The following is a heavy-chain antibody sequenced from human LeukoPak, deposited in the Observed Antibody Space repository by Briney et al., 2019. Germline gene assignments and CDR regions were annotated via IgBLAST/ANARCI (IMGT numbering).Heavy chain of an antibody. CDR3: ARGFDGXXGFDI. V-gene: IGHV3-7*05. CDR1: GXTLSXXX. J-gene: IGHJ3*02. Sequence: LSCXASGXTLSXXXXXWVXXXXXXXXXXVXNINQDGSEKYYVDSVKGRFTISRDNAKKSLYLQMNSLRVEDTAVYYCARGFDGXXGFDIWGQGTXVXXXX. CDR2: INQDGSEK. D-gene: IGHD5-24*01.